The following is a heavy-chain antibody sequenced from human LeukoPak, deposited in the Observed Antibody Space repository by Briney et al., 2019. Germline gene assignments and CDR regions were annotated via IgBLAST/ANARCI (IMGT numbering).Heavy chain of an antibody. Sequence: PSETLSLTCTVSGGSISSYYWTWIRQPPGKGLEWVGYIYYSGSTNYNPSLKSRVTISVDTSKNQFSLKLSSVTAADTAVYYCARQGGGNRNGMDVWGQGTTVTVSS. D-gene: IGHD4-23*01. CDR1: GGSISSYY. CDR3: ARQGGGNRNGMDV. CDR2: IYYSGST. V-gene: IGHV4-59*08. J-gene: IGHJ6*02.